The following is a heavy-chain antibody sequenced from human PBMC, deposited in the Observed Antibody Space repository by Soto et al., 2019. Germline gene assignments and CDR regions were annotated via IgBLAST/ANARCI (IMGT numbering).Heavy chain of an antibody. V-gene: IGHV5-51*01. CDR3: VRIKDELLWPGWFDP. CDR2: IYPDDSDT. CDR1: GYTFTNYY. Sequence: HGESLKISCKGSGYTFTNYYIGWVRQMPGKGLEWMAIIYPDDSDTKYSPSFQGQVTISADKSISTAYLQWTSLKASDTAIYYCVRIKDELLWPGWFDPWGQGTLVTVSS. D-gene: IGHD1-7*01. J-gene: IGHJ5*02.